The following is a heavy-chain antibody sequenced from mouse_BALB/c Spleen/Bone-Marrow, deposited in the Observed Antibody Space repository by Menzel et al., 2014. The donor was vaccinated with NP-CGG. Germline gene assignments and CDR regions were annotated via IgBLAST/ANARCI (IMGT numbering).Heavy chain of an antibody. Sequence: EVQLQQSGAELVKPGASVKLSCTASGSNIKDTYMHWVKQRPEQGLEWIGRIDPANGNTKYDPKFQGKATITADTSSNTAYLKLSSLTSEDTAVYYCARGGSSYGWYFDVWGAGTTVTVSS. CDR1: GSNIKDTY. CDR3: ARGGSSYGWYFDV. CDR2: IDPANGNT. V-gene: IGHV14-3*02. D-gene: IGHD1-1*01. J-gene: IGHJ1*01.